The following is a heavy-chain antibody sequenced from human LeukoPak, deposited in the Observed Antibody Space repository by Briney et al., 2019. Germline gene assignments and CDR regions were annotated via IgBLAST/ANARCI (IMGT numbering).Heavy chain of an antibody. CDR2: INTGNGNT. Sequence: ASVMVSCKASGYTFTHYAMHWVRQAPGQSLEWMGWINTGNGNTKYSQKFQGRVTLTRDTSANTAYMEVTSLRPEDTAVYYCATRSASSYGGVFDFWGQGSLVIVSS. CDR1: GYTFTHYA. V-gene: IGHV1-3*04. J-gene: IGHJ4*02. CDR3: ATRSASSYGGVFDF. D-gene: IGHD3-16*01.